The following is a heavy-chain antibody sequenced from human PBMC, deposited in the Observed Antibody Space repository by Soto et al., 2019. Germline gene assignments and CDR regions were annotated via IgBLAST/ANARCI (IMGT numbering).Heavy chain of an antibody. CDR3: ARGGGYDSFDF. J-gene: IGHJ4*02. CDR2: IYHTGST. D-gene: IGHD2-15*01. Sequence: PSETLSLTCAVSGSSMSSGPLWGWIRQSPGKGLEWIGSIYHTGSTFHSPSLQSRVSIALDTSKNHFSLKLTSMTAADKAVYYCARGGGYDSFDFWGQGIQVTVSS. CDR1: GSSMSSGPL. V-gene: IGHV4-38-2*01.